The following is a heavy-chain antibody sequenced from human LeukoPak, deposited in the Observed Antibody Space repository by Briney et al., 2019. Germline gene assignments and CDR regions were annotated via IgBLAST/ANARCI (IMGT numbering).Heavy chain of an antibody. D-gene: IGHD1-26*01. CDR3: ARDTSTIVGPRFDY. CDR2: IEPGGSEK. J-gene: IGHJ4*02. CDR1: GSTISSYW. V-gene: IGHV3-7*01. Sequence: PGGSLRLSCAASGSTISSYWMSWVRQAPGKGLEWVAFIEPGGSEKYYVASVKGRFTISRDNAKNSLYLEVNSLRAEDTAVYYCARDTSTIVGPRFDYWGQGTLVTVSS.